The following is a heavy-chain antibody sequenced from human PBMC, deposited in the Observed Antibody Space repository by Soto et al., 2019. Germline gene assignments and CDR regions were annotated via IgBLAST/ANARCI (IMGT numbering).Heavy chain of an antibody. D-gene: IGHD2-21*01. CDR3: ARRAVVAVTGSLDNWLDP. V-gene: IGHV4-59*01. Sequence: SETLSLTCTFSGSSITSYNWNWLRQPPGKALEWIGYVYNSVSTNYNPSLKSRVTISVDTSKNQFSLKVNSVTAADTVVYYCARRAVVAVTGSLDNWLDPWGQGILVT. J-gene: IGHJ5*02. CDR2: VYNSVST. CDR1: GSSITSYN.